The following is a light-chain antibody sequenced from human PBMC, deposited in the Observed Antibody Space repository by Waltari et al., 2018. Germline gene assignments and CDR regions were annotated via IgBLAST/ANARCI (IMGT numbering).Light chain of an antibody. J-gene: IGLJ3*02. V-gene: IGLV2-14*03. CDR2: DVS. CDR1: STAGGSSNS. CDR3: TSQSTNNVVL. Sequence: SALTRLASVSGSPGQSTTVPCSGTSTAGGSSNSVHGYQYLPGQDPTVLIYDVSDRPSGVAARFSGSKSGNTASLTISGLQAEDEANYYCTSQSTNNVVLFGGGTKVTVL.